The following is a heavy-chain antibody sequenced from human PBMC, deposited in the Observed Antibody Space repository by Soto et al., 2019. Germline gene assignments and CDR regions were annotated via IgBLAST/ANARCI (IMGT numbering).Heavy chain of an antibody. V-gene: IGHV3-21*01. J-gene: IGHJ4*02. CDR3: ARADGAGKVPSFFDY. CDR1: GFTFSSYS. Sequence: VQLVESGGGLVKPGGSLRLSCAASGFTFSSYSMNWVRQAPGKGLEWVSSISSSSSYIYYADSVKGRFTISRDNAKNSLYLQMNSLRAEDTAVYYCARADGAGKVPSFFDYWGQGTLVTVSS. D-gene: IGHD1-1*01. CDR2: ISSSSSYI.